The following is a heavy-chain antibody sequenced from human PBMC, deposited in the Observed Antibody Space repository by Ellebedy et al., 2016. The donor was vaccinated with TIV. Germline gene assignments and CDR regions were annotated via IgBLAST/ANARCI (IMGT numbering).Heavy chain of an antibody. Sequence: GGSLRLXXAASGFTVNGNYVSWVRQAPGKGLEWVANIKQDGSEKYYVDSVKGRFTISRDNAKNSLYLQMNSLRAEDTAVYYCAGRGYWGQGTLVTVSS. CDR3: AGRGY. CDR2: IKQDGSEK. CDR1: GFTVNGNY. J-gene: IGHJ4*02. V-gene: IGHV3-7*01. D-gene: IGHD3-10*01.